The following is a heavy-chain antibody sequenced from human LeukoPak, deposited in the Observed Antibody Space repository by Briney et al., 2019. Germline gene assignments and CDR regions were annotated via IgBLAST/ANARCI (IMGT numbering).Heavy chain of an antibody. CDR2: ISGSGGST. J-gene: IGHJ6*02. D-gene: IGHD6-13*01. V-gene: IGHV3-23*01. Sequence: GGSLRLSCAASGFTFSSYAMSWVRQAPGKGLEWVSAISGSGGSTYYADSVKGRFTISRDNSKNTLYLQMNSLRAEDTAVYYCAREGGPYSTLLIYYYYGMDVWGQGTTVTVSS. CDR3: AREGGPYSTLLIYYYYGMDV. CDR1: GFTFSSYA.